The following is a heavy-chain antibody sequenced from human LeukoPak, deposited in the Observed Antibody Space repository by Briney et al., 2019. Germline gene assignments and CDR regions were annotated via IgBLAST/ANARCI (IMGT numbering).Heavy chain of an antibody. Sequence: GGSLRLSCAASGFTFSSYGMHWVRQAPGKGLEWVAVISYDGSNKYYADSVKGRFTISRDNSKNTLYLQMNSQRAEDTIAYYCGKVPDVVEYEPGMDAWGQGTTVTVSS. J-gene: IGHJ6*02. CDR3: GKVPDVVEYEPGMDA. CDR1: GFTFSSYG. CDR2: ISYDGSNK. V-gene: IGHV3-30*18. D-gene: IGHD3-10*01.